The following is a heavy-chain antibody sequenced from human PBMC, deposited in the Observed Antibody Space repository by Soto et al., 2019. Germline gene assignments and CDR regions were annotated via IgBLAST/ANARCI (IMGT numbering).Heavy chain of an antibody. V-gene: IGHV4-30-2*01. J-gene: IGHJ4*02. CDR3: AIDSGERKGLDD. Sequence: TLSLTCAASAGSISSGAYSPRWIRQRPGKGLEWIGYIYHSGSTDYNSSLKSRVTISVDRSKNQFSLKLSSVTAADTAVYYGAIDSGERKGLDDWGQGTLVTVSS. CDR1: AGSISSGAYS. CDR2: IYHSGST. D-gene: IGHD3-10*01.